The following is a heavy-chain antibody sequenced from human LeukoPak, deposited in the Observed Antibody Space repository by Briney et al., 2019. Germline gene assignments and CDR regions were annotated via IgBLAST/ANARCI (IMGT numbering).Heavy chain of an antibody. CDR3: ARETYYYDSSGLFFDY. V-gene: IGHV3-30*01. Sequence: GGSLRLSCAASGFTFSSYAMYWVRQAPGKGLEWVAVISYDGSNKYYADSVKGRFTISRDNSKNTLYLQMNSLRAEDTAVYYCARETYYYDSSGLFFDYWGQGTLVTVSS. CDR2: ISYDGSNK. J-gene: IGHJ4*02. CDR1: GFTFSSYA. D-gene: IGHD3-22*01.